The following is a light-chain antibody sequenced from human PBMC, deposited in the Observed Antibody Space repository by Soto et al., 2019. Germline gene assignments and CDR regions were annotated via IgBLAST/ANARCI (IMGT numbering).Light chain of an antibody. CDR3: QNYDNAPFT. CDR1: HDITNY. Sequence: DIQMTQSPDSLSASVGDRVTITCQASHDITNYENWCQQKPGRAPRLLIYDAVNLATGVTSRFSGSGSETDFSFTTASLQPEDVGIDYCQNYDNAPFTFDRGPKVNIK. CDR2: DAV. J-gene: IGKJ3*01. V-gene: IGKV1-33*01.